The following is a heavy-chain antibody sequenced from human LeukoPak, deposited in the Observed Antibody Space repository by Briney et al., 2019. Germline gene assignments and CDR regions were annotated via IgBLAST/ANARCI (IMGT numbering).Heavy chain of an antibody. V-gene: IGHV3-30*04. Sequence: GGSLRLSCAASGFTFSSYAMHWVRQAPGKGLVWVAVISYDGSNKYYADSVKGRFTISRDNSENTLYPQMNSLRAEDTAVYYCARGPSGYHNTGGQGTLVTVSS. J-gene: IGHJ4*02. CDR2: ISYDGSNK. D-gene: IGHD5-12*01. CDR3: ARGPSGYHNT. CDR1: GFTFSSYA.